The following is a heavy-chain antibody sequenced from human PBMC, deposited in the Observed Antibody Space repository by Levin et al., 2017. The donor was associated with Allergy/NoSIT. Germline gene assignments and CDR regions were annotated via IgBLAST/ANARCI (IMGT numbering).Heavy chain of an antibody. Sequence: SCTPSGFTFDYFGMNWVRQPPGRGLEWISSIGPNTVDKLYADSVRGRFTISRNNAKNSLYLQMNSLRDEDSAVYYCATNSAYRGGYWGRGILVTVSS. J-gene: IGHJ4*02. CDR3: ATNSAYRGGY. CDR2: IGPNTVDK. V-gene: IGHV3-48*02. CDR1: GFTFDYFG. D-gene: IGHD1-26*01.